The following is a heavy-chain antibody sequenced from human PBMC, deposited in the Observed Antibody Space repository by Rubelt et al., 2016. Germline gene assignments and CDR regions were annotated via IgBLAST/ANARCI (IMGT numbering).Heavy chain of an antibody. CDR2: IWYDGSNR. Sequence: GEAGGGVVQPGRSLRLSCAASGFTFSSYGMHWVRQAPGKGLEWVALIWYDGSNRFYADSVKGRFTISRDSTKNTLYLQMNSLTVDDTAVYYCARDGVDYWGQGTLVTVSA. J-gene: IGHJ4*02. D-gene: IGHD3-16*01. CDR3: ARDGVDY. V-gene: IGHV3-33*08. CDR1: GFTFSSYG.